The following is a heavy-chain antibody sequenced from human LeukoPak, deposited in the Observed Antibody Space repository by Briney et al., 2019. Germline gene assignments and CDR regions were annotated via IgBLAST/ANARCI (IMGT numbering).Heavy chain of an antibody. J-gene: IGHJ5*02. Sequence: GGSLRLSCAASGFTFSSYGMHWVRQAPGKGLEWVAFIRYDGSNKYYADSVKGRFTISRDNSKNTLYLQMKSLRAEDTAVYYCAKAEEVGATTDWFDPWGQGTLVTVSS. CDR2: IRYDGSNK. D-gene: IGHD1-26*01. CDR1: GFTFSSYG. V-gene: IGHV3-30*02. CDR3: AKAEEVGATTDWFDP.